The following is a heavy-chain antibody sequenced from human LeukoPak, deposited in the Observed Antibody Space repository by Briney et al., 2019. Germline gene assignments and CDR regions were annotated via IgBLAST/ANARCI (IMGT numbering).Heavy chain of an antibody. CDR3: ASRPRYYYDSSGYYPFDY. D-gene: IGHD3-22*01. V-gene: IGHV1-69*13. CDR1: GGTFSSYA. Sequence: GASVKVSCKASGGTFSSYAISWVRQAPGQGLEWMGGIIPIFGTANYAQKFQGRVTITADESTSTAYMELSSLRSEDTAVYYCASRPRYYYDSSGYYPFDYWGQGTLVTVSS. CDR2: IIPIFGTA. J-gene: IGHJ4*02.